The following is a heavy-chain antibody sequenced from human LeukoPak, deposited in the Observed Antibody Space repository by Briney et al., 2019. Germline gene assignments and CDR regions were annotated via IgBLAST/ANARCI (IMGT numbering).Heavy chain of an antibody. Sequence: PSEPLSLPCTLSGGPISAGTSYWSWIRQPAAKGLEWIWCMDTSGSTNYNPSLKSRVTISVDTSKNQFSLKLSSVTAADTAVYYCARGFTEPMRWLQFSAFDIWGQGTMVTVSS. V-gene: IGHV4-61*10. CDR3: ARGFTEPMRWLQFSAFDI. J-gene: IGHJ3*02. CDR2: MDTSGST. D-gene: IGHD5-24*01. CDR1: GGPISAGTSY.